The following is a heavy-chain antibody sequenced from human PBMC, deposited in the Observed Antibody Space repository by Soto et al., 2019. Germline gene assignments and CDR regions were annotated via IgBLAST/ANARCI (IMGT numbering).Heavy chain of an antibody. D-gene: IGHD3-10*01. Sequence: EVQLVESGGGLVQPGGSLRLSCAASGFTFYTYEMNWVRQAPGKGLEWVSYISSSGSTTYYADSVKGRFTISRDNAKNSLYVQMNSLEAEDTAIYYCATRSGGGGAFDFWGQGTMVTVSS. V-gene: IGHV3-48*03. CDR3: ATRSGGGGAFDF. CDR2: ISSSGSTT. CDR1: GFTFYTYE. J-gene: IGHJ3*01.